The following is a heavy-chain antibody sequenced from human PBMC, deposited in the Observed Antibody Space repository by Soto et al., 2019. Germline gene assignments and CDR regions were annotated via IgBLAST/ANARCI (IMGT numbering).Heavy chain of an antibody. J-gene: IGHJ6*01. CDR3: AKDTDYLHYYYYYGMDV. D-gene: IGHD3-10*01. Sequence: QVQLVESGGGVVQPGRSLRLSCAASGFTFSSYGMHWVRQAPGKGLEWVAVISYDGSNKYYADSVKGRFTISRDNSKNTLYLQMNSLRAEDTAVYYCAKDTDYLHYYYYYGMDVW. CDR2: ISYDGSNK. CDR1: GFTFSSYG. V-gene: IGHV3-30*18.